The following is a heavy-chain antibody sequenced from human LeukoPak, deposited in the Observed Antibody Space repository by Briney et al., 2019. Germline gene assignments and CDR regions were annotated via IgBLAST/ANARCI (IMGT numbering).Heavy chain of an antibody. CDR2: IKQDGSGK. Sequence: GGSLRLSCAASGFTFSTYWMSWVRQAPGKGLEWVANIKQDGSGKYYVDSVKGRFTISRDNAKNSLYLQMNSLRAEETAVYYCARKYYDFWSGPPSENWFDPWGQGTLVTVSS. V-gene: IGHV3-7*01. D-gene: IGHD3-3*01. J-gene: IGHJ5*02. CDR3: ARKYYDFWSGPPSENWFDP. CDR1: GFTFSTYW.